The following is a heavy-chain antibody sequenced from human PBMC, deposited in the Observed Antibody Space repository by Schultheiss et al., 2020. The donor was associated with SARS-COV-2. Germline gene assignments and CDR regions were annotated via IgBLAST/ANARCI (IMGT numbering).Heavy chain of an antibody. CDR3: ARDLMSSSWYETYYGMDV. D-gene: IGHD6-13*01. Sequence: GESLKISCAASGFTFSSYDMHWVRQAPGKGLEWVSAISGSGGSTYYADSVKGRFTISRDNSKNTLYLQMNSLRAEDTAVYYCARDLMSSSWYETYYGMDVWGQGTTVTVSS. V-gene: IGHV3-23*01. CDR1: GFTFSSYD. CDR2: ISGSGGST. J-gene: IGHJ6*02.